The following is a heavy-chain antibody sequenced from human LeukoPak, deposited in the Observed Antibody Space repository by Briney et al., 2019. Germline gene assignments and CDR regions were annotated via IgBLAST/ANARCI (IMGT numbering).Heavy chain of an antibody. CDR2: ISSSSSYI. CDR3: ALLWGYGDYLFDY. D-gene: IGHD4-17*01. J-gene: IGHJ4*02. CDR1: GFPFNRHC. Sequence: GSLGLFLASSGFPFNRHCNDWGRPASRKGLGWVSSISSSSSYIYYADSVKGRFTISRDNAKNSLYLQMNSLRAEDTAVYYCALLWGYGDYLFDYWGQGTLVTVSS. V-gene: IGHV3-21*01.